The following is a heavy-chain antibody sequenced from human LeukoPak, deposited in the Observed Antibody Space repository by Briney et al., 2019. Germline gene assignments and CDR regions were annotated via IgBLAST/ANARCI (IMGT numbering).Heavy chain of an antibody. Sequence: PGGSLRLSCAASGFTFSSYSMNWVRQAPGKGLEWVSGISWNSGSIGYADSVKGRFTISRDNAKNSLYLQMNSLRAEDTAFYCVKGYSSSWFPNGFDPWGQGILVTVSS. CDR3: VKGYSSSWFPNGFDP. CDR2: ISWNSGSI. CDR1: GFTFSSYS. V-gene: IGHV3-9*01. J-gene: IGHJ5*02. D-gene: IGHD6-13*01.